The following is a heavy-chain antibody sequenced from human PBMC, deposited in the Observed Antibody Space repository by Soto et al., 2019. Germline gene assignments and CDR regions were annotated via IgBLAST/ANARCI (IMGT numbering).Heavy chain of an antibody. CDR3: ARDRRGLRSPYFGSQYFDS. Sequence: QVKLVQSGLEVKKPGASVKVSCKTSGYTFTRDGLSWVRQAPGQGLEWMGWISPYNNNTKYAQSFQGRVTMTTDTSTNTAYMELRSLTSADTAVYYCARDRRGLRSPYFGSQYFDSWGQGTLVTVSS. V-gene: IGHV1-18*04. CDR2: ISPYNNNT. J-gene: IGHJ4*02. D-gene: IGHD1-26*01. CDR1: GYTFTRDG.